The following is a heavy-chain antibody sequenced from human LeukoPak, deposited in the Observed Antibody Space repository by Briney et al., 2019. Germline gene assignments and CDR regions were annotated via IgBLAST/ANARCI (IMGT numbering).Heavy chain of an antibody. V-gene: IGHV3-30-3*01. CDR3: AKDPFTIFGVVNSDY. Sequence: PGGSLRLSCAASGFTFSSYAMHWVRQAPGKGLEWVAVISYDGSNKYYADSVKGRFTISRDNSKNTLYLQMNSLRAEDTAVYYCAKDPFTIFGVVNSDYWGQGTLVTVSS. CDR1: GFTFSSYA. CDR2: ISYDGSNK. J-gene: IGHJ4*02. D-gene: IGHD3-3*01.